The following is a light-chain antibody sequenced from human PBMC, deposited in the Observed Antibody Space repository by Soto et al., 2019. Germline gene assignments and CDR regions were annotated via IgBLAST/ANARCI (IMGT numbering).Light chain of an antibody. CDR3: QQRYNWTIT. CDR1: QSVSGY. Sequence: EIVLTQSPATLSLSPGETATLSCRASQSVSGYIGWYQKKPGQAPRILIYADSNRATGIPARFSGSGSGTDFNLTISRLETEDFSVYYCQQRYNWTITFGQGTRLEIK. CDR2: ADS. J-gene: IGKJ5*01. V-gene: IGKV3-11*01.